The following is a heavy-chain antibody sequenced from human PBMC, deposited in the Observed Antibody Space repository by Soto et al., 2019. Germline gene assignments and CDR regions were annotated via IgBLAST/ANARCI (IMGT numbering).Heavy chain of an antibody. CDR1: GGSMINYY. Sequence: PAETLSLTCSVSGGSMINYYWNWIRQPPGRGLEWIVYVYHSGSTNYNPSLKSRVSMSVDVSRNHFSLTLHSVTAADTAVYFCTSSYSTSSSPDYWGQGTLVTVSS. CDR2: VYHSGST. D-gene: IGHD6-6*01. V-gene: IGHV4-59*01. CDR3: TSSYSTSSSPDY. J-gene: IGHJ4*02.